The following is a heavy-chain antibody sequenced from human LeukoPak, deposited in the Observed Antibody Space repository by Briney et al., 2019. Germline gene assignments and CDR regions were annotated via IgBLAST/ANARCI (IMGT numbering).Heavy chain of an antibody. CDR1: KFTFSDYY. Sequence: PGGSLRLSCAASKFTFSDYYMSWIRQAPGKGLEWVSYISASGSTILYAVSVKGRFTISRDNAKNSLYLQMNSLRVEDTAVYYCAREGRTSVDYWGQGTLVTVSS. V-gene: IGHV3-11*01. J-gene: IGHJ4*02. CDR3: AREGRTSVDY. CDR2: ISASGSTI. D-gene: IGHD2-2*01.